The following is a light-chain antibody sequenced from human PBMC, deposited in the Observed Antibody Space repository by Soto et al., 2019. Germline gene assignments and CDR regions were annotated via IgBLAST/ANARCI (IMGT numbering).Light chain of an antibody. CDR1: QSVSSTY. CDR3: QQYGRSPPFT. V-gene: IGKV3-20*01. Sequence: EIVMTQSPGTLSLSPGERATLSCRASQSVSSTYIAWYQQNPGQAPRLLIYGASGRATGIPDRFSGSGSGTDFSLTISRLEPEDFGVYFCQQYGRSPPFTFGQGTKVEIK. J-gene: IGKJ2*01. CDR2: GAS.